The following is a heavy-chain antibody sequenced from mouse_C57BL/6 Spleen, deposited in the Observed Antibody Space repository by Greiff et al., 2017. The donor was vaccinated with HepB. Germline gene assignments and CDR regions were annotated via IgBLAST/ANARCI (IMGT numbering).Heavy chain of an antibody. CDR1: GYAFTNYL. CDR2: INPGSGGT. V-gene: IGHV1-54*01. Sequence: QVQLQQSGAELVRPGTSVKVSCKASGYAFTNYLIEWVKQRPGQGLEWIGVINPGSGGTNYNEKFQGKATLTADKSSSTAYMQLSSLTSEDSAVYFCARRGSSHHYYAMDYWGQGTSVTVSS. CDR3: ARRGSSHHYYAMDY. J-gene: IGHJ4*01. D-gene: IGHD1-1*01.